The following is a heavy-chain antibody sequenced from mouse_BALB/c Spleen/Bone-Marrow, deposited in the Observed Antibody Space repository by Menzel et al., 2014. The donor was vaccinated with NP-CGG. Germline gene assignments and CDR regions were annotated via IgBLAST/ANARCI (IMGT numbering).Heavy chain of an antibody. J-gene: IGHJ1*01. CDR3: ARILYWYFDV. Sequence: QFQESGPELVKPGASVKISCKASGYTFTDYYINWVRQKPGQGLERIGWIYPGSGNTKYNEKFKGKATLTVDTSSSTAYMQLSSLTSEDTAVYFCARILYWYFDVWGAGTTVTVSS. CDR1: GYTFTDYY. V-gene: IGHV1-84*02. CDR2: IYPGSGNT.